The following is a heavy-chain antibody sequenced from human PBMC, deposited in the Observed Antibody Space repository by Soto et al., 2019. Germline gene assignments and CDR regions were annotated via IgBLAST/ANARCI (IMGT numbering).Heavy chain of an antibody. J-gene: IGHJ6*02. V-gene: IGHV1-69*01. CDR2: IIPRFGTA. CDR1: GGTFSSYA. D-gene: IGHD2-2*01. Sequence: QVQLVQSGAEVKKPGSSVKVSCKASGGTFSSYALSWVRQAPGQGLEWMGGIIPRFGTANYAQKLQGRVTITADESTSTGYMELSSLRSEDTAVYYCARNHGSLVPAAPGGYFYYGFDVWGQGTTVIVSS. CDR3: ARNHGSLVPAAPGGYFYYGFDV.